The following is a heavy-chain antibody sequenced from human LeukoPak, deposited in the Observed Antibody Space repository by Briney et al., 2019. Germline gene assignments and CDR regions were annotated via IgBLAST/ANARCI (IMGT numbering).Heavy chain of an antibody. V-gene: IGHV3-15*01. Sequence: GGSLRLSCAASGFTFSNAWMSWVRQAPGKGLECVGRIKSKTDGGTTDYAAPVKGRFTISRDDSKNTLYLQMNSLKTEDTAVYYCTTEDLYYYYMDVWGKGTTVTVSS. J-gene: IGHJ6*03. D-gene: IGHD3-3*01. CDR2: IKSKTDGGTT. CDR3: TTEDLYYYYMDV. CDR1: GFTFSNAW.